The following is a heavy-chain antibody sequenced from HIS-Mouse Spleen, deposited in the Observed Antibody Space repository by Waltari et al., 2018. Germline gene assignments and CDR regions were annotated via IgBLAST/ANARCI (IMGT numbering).Heavy chain of an antibody. CDR1: GRSITTSSYY. J-gene: IGHJ2*01. Sequence: QLQLQESGPGLVKPSATLSLTCTVPGRSITTSSYYWCWIRQPPGKGLEWIGSIYYSGSTYYNPSLKSRVTISVDTSKNQFSLKLSSVTAADTAVYYCAREIPYSSSWYDWYFDLWGRGTLVTVSS. CDR3: AREIPYSSSWYDWYFDL. D-gene: IGHD6-13*01. CDR2: IYYSGST. V-gene: IGHV4-39*07.